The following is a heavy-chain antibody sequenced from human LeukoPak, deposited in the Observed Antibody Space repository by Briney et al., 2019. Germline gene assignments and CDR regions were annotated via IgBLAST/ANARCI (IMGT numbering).Heavy chain of an antibody. Sequence: GGSLRLSCAASGFTFSSYAMSWVRQAPGKGLEWVSAISGSGGSTYYADSVKGRFTISRDNSKNTLYLQMNSLRAEDTAVYYCAKDPPRGDGDYYWYFDLWGRGTLVTVSS. V-gene: IGHV3-23*01. CDR3: AKDPPRGDGDYYWYFDL. D-gene: IGHD4-17*01. J-gene: IGHJ2*01. CDR2: ISGSGGST. CDR1: GFTFSSYA.